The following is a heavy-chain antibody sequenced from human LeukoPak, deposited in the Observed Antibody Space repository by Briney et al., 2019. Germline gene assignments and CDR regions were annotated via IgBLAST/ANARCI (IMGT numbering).Heavy chain of an antibody. CDR1: GFTFSSYW. D-gene: IGHD6-13*01. V-gene: IGHV3-23*01. Sequence: GGSLRLSCAASGFTFSSYWMSWVRQAPGKGLEWVSAISGSGGSTYYADSVKGRFTISRDNAKNTLYLQMNSLRAEDTAVYYCAKALSSWPYKFDYWGQGTLVTVSS. J-gene: IGHJ4*02. CDR3: AKALSSWPYKFDY. CDR2: ISGSGGST.